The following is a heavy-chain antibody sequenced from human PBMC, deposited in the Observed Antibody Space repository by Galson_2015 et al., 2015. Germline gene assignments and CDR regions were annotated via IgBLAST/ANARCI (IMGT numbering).Heavy chain of an antibody. J-gene: IGHJ4*02. CDR1: GFTFSSYS. CDR2: ISSSSSYI. V-gene: IGHV3-21*01. D-gene: IGHD6-19*01. Sequence: SLRLSCAASGFTFSSYSMNWVRQAPGKGLEWVSSISSSSSYIYYADSVKGRFTISRDNAKNSLYLQMNSLRAEDTAVYYCARVGIAVAGGAFDYWGQGTLVTVSS. CDR3: ARVGIAVAGGAFDY.